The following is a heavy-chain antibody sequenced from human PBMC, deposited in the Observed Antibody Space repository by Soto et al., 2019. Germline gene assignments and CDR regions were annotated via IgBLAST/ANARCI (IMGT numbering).Heavy chain of an antibody. V-gene: IGHV3-30-3*01. CDR2: ISYDGNNK. Sequence: QVQLVESGGGVVQPGTSLRLSCAASGFTFSSYAIHWVRQAPGKGLEWVGVISYDGNNKHYADSVKGRFTISRDNSKNTLYLQMNSLRAEDTAVYYCARDTTQWELSNAFDIWGQGTMVTVSS. D-gene: IGHD1-26*01. J-gene: IGHJ3*02. CDR3: ARDTTQWELSNAFDI. CDR1: GFTFSSYA.